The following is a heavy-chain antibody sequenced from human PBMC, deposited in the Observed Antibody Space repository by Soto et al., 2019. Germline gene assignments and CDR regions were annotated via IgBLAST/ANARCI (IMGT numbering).Heavy chain of an antibody. J-gene: IGHJ4*02. D-gene: IGHD3-16*02. V-gene: IGHV3-66*01. CDR2: IYSGGST. CDR1: GFIVSSNY. Sequence: GSLRLSCAASGFIVSSNYMSWVRQAPGKGLEWVSVIYSGGSTYYADSVKGRFTISRDNSKNTLYLQKNSLRAEDTAFFYCARFRPYDYVWGSYRPFDYWGQGTLVTVSS. CDR3: ARFRPYDYVWGSYRPFDY.